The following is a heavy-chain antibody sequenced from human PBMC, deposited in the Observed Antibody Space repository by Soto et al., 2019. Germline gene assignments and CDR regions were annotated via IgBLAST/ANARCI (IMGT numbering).Heavy chain of an antibody. CDR2: IYHSGST. V-gene: IGHV4-30-2*02. CDR1: GGSISSGGYS. D-gene: IGHD3-10*02. J-gene: IGHJ6*02. CDR3: ATGYMLGPKYYYYGMDV. Sequence: SETLSLTCAVSGGSISSGGYSWSWIRQPPGKGLEWIGYIYHSGSTYYNPSLKSRVTISVDRSKNQFSLKLSSVTAADTAVYYCATGYMLGPKYYYYGMDVWGQGTTVTVSS.